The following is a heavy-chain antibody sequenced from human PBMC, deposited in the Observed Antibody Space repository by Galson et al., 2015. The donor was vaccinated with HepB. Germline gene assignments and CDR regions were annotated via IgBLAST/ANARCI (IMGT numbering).Heavy chain of an antibody. V-gene: IGHV3-11*06. Sequence: SLRLSCAASGFTFSDYRVCWVRQAPGKGPEWVSYISGSSDFIDYADSVKGRFTVSRDNVKNSLYLQMNSLRVEDTAIYYCARNRRGYSPDYFDWWGQGTLVVVSS. D-gene: IGHD4-11*01. J-gene: IGHJ4*02. CDR2: ISGSSDFI. CDR1: GFTFSDYR. CDR3: ARNRRGYSPDYFDW.